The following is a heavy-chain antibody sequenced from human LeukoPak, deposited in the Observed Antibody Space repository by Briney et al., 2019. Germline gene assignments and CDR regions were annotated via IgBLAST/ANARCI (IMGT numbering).Heavy chain of an antibody. V-gene: IGHV3-21*01. CDR1: FTXXXYS. CDR2: ISSGSSFM. CDR3: ARDYYDSSGSSWFDP. D-gene: IGHD3-22*01. Sequence: FTXXXYSMNWVRQAPGKGLEWVSSISSGSSFMYYADSVKGRFTISRDNAKNSLYLQMNSLRAKDTALYYCARDYYDSSGSSWFDPWGQGTLVTVSS. J-gene: IGHJ5*02.